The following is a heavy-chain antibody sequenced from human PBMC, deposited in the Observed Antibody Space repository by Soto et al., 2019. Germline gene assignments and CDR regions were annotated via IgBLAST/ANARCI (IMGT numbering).Heavy chain of an antibody. Sequence: SETLSLTCTVSGGSISSYYWSWIRQPPGKGLEWIGYIYYSGSTNNNPSLKSRVTISVDTSKNQFSLKLSSVTAADTAVYYCARRYSSSFDYWGQGTLVTVSS. CDR1: GGSISSYY. D-gene: IGHD6-13*01. CDR3: ARRYSSSFDY. J-gene: IGHJ4*02. CDR2: IYYSGST. V-gene: IGHV4-59*08.